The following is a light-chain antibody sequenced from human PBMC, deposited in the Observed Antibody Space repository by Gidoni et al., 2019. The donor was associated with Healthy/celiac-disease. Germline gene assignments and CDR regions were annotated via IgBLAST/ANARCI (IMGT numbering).Light chain of an antibody. CDR1: ALPKQY. V-gene: IGLV3-25*03. CDR3: QSADSSGTYEV. CDR2: KDS. Sequence: SYDLTQPPSVSVSPGQTARITCSGDALPKQYAYWYQQKPGQAPVLVIYKDSERPSGIPERFSGSSSGTTVTLTISGVQAEDEADYYCQSADSSGTYEVFGGGTKLTVL. J-gene: IGLJ2*01.